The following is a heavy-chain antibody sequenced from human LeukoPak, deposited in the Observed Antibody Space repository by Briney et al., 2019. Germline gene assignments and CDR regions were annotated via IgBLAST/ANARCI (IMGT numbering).Heavy chain of an antibody. CDR2: ISGSGGST. J-gene: IGHJ4*02. Sequence: QPGGSLRLSCAASGFTFSSYAMSWVRQAPGKGLEWVSAISGSGGSTYYADSVKGRFTISRDNSKNTLYLQMNSLRAEDTAVYYRAKDRRRGYSYGLEWGQGTLVTVSS. CDR1: GFTFSSYA. D-gene: IGHD5-18*01. V-gene: IGHV3-23*01. CDR3: AKDRRRGYSYGLE.